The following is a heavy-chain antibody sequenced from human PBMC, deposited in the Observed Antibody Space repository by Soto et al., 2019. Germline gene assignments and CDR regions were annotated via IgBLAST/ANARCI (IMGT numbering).Heavy chain of an antibody. Sequence: QVKLVESGGGVVQPGRSLILSCAVSGFTFSSYGMHWVRQAPGKGLEWVALIWYDGSSKFYADYVKGRFTISRDNSKNTLSLEMSSLRAEDTAMYYCANPRYDFWSGYYHPFDGWGQGTLVTVSS. CDR1: GFTFSSYG. D-gene: IGHD3-3*01. CDR2: IWYDGSSK. V-gene: IGHV3-33*06. CDR3: ANPRYDFWSGYYHPFDG. J-gene: IGHJ4*02.